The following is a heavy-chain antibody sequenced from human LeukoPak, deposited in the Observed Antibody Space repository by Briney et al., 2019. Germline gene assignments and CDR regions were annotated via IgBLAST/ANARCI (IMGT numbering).Heavy chain of an antibody. CDR3: TRDSGTYNWLAP. J-gene: IGHJ5*02. CDR1: GFTFSGSA. Sequence: GGSLKLSCAASGFTFSGSAIHWVRQSFGKGLEWIGHIDKEKNSYATASAYAVSVEGRFTVSRDDSKNMAFLQMGGLKTEDTALYFCTRDSGTYNWLAPWGQGTLVTVSS. CDR2: IDKEKNSYATAS. V-gene: IGHV3-73*01. D-gene: IGHD1-26*01.